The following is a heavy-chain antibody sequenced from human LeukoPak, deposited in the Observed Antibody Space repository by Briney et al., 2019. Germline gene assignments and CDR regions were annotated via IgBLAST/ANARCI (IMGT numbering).Heavy chain of an antibody. V-gene: IGHV4-34*01. CDR2: INHSGST. CDR1: GGSFSGYY. Sequence: SETLSPTFAVYGGSFSGYYWSWVRPPPGKGLEWIGGINHSGSTNYNPSLKSRVTISVDASKSQFSLKLSSVTAADTAVYYCARAVVTGTARAYFDYWGQGTLVTVSS. J-gene: IGHJ4*02. D-gene: IGHD4-23*01. CDR3: ARAVVTGTARAYFDY.